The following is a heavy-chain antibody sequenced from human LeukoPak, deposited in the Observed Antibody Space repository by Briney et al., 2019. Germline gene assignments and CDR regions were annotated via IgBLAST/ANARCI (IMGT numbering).Heavy chain of an antibody. CDR2: IYYSGRT. CDR1: GGSISSYY. D-gene: IGHD3-22*01. CDR3: ARTIPDSSGYYYSDY. Sequence: SETLSLTCTVSGGSISSYYWSWIRQPPGKELEWIGYIYYSGRTYYNPSLKSRVTISVDTSKNQFSLSLSSVTAADTAVYYCARTIPDSSGYYYSDYWGQGTLVTVSS. J-gene: IGHJ4*02. V-gene: IGHV4-59*08.